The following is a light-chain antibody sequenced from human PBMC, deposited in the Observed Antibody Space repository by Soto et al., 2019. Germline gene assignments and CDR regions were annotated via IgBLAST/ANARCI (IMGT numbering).Light chain of an antibody. CDR3: ATGDDSVV. Sequence: QSVLTQPPSASGTPGQRVTISCSGSSSNIGSNTVNWYHQVPGTAPKLLIYSNNQRPSGVPDRFSGSKSGTSVSLAISGLQSEDEADYYCATGDDSVVFDGGTKVTVL. CDR2: SNN. CDR1: SSNIGSNT. J-gene: IGLJ2*01. V-gene: IGLV1-44*01.